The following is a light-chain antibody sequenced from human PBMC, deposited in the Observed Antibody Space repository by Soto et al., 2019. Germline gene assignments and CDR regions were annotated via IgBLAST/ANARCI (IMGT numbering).Light chain of an antibody. V-gene: IGKV3-20*01. CDR2: GAS. Sequence: EIVWTQSPGTLSLSPGERATLSCRASQSVSSNYLAWYQQKPGQAPRLLIYGASSRATGIPDRFSGSGYGTDFTLTISRLEPEDLAVYYCQQYGSSPTFGPGTKMDIK. CDR1: QSVSSNY. J-gene: IGKJ3*01. CDR3: QQYGSSPT.